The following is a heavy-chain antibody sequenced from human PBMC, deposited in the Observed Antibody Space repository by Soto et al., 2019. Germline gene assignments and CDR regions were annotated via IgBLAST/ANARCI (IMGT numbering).Heavy chain of an antibody. Sequence: EVQLVQSGAEVKKPGESLRISCKGSGYSFTSYWISWVRQMPGKGLEWMGRIDPSDSYTNYSPSFQGHVTISADKSISTAYRQWSSRKASDTAMYYCARWGYCSGGSCYGFDPWGQGTLVTVSS. CDR1: GYSFTSYW. J-gene: IGHJ5*02. D-gene: IGHD2-15*01. V-gene: IGHV5-10-1*01. CDR3: ARWGYCSGGSCYGFDP. CDR2: IDPSDSYT.